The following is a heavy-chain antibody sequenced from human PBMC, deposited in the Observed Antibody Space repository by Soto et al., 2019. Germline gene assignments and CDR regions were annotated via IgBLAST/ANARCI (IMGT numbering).Heavy chain of an antibody. CDR3: ARVAVAGTRVDY. Sequence: PSETLSLTCAVSGGSISSINWWSWVRQPPGKGLEWIGEIYHSGSTNYNPSLKSRVTISVDKSKDQFSLKLSSVTAADTAVYYCARVAVAGTRVDYWGQGTLVTVSS. CDR2: IYHSGST. CDR1: GGSISSINW. J-gene: IGHJ4*02. V-gene: IGHV4-4*02. D-gene: IGHD6-19*01.